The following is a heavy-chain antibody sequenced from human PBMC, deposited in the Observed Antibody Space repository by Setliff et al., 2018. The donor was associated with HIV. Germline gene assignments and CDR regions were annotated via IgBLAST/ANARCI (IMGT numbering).Heavy chain of an antibody. V-gene: IGHV3-33*01. D-gene: IGHD5-12*01. J-gene: IGHJ4*02. CDR2: IWADEITK. Sequence: AGGSLRLSCATSGFTFSPYAIHWVRQAPGMGLEWVAMIWADEITKFYADSVKGRFTISRDNPKNTMYLQMNTLRVEDTAVYYCARDPPGSGFHLDYWGQGTPVTVSS. CDR1: GFTFSPYA. CDR3: ARDPPGSGFHLDY.